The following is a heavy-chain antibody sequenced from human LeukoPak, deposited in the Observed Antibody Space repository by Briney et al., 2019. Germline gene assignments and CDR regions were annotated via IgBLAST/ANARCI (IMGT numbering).Heavy chain of an antibody. CDR3: ATPARYYDSSGYFYHY. CDR2: IYYSGST. D-gene: IGHD3-22*01. J-gene: IGHJ4*02. V-gene: IGHV4-59*08. Sequence: SGTLSLTCTVSGGSISSYYWSWIRQPPGKGLEWIGYIYYSGSTNYNPSLKSRVTISLDTSKNQFSLKMSSVTAADTAVYYCATPARYYDSSGYFYHYWGQGTLVTVSS. CDR1: GGSISSYY.